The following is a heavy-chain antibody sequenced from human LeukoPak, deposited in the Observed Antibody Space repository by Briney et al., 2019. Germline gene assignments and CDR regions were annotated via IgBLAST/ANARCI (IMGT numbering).Heavy chain of an antibody. CDR3: ARDKGLWFGDRWYYGMDV. D-gene: IGHD3-10*01. CDR2: ISAYNGNT. CDR1: GFTFTGYY. Sequence: GGSLRLSCAASGFTFTGYYMHWVRQAPGQGLEWMGWISAYNGNTNYAQKLQGRVTMTTDTSTSTAYMELRSLRSDDTAVYYCARDKGLWFGDRWYYGMDVWGQGTTVTVSS. V-gene: IGHV1-18*04. J-gene: IGHJ6*02.